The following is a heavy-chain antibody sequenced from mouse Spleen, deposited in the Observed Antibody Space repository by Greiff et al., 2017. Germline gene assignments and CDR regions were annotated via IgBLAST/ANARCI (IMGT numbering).Heavy chain of an antibody. CDR2: INSNGGST. CDR3: ASRDGYPYYFDY. D-gene: IGHD2-3*01. J-gene: IGHJ2*01. V-gene: IGHV5-6-3*01. CDR1: GFTFSSYG. Sequence: EVQRVESGGGLVQPGGSLKLSCAASGFTFSSYGMSWVRQTPDKRLELVATINSNGGSTYYPDSVKGRFTISRDNAKNTLYLQMSSLKSEDTAMYYCASRDGYPYYFDYWGQGTTLTVSS.